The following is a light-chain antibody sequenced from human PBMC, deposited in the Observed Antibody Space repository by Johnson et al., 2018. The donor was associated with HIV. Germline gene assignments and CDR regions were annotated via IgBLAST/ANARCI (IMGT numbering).Light chain of an antibody. Sequence: QSVLTQPPSVSAAPGQKVTISCSGSNSNIWNNYVSWYQQLPGTAPKLLIYENNKRPSGIPDRFSGSKSGTSATLGITGLQTGDEADYYCGSWDSSLSALYVVGTGTKVAVL. CDR2: ENN. CDR3: GSWDSSLSALYV. J-gene: IGLJ1*01. V-gene: IGLV1-51*02. CDR1: NSNIWNNY.